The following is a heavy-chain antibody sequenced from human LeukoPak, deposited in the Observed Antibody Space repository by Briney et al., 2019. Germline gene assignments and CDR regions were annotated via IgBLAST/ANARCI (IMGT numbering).Heavy chain of an antibody. CDR1: GGSISSSSYY. CDR2: IYYSGST. V-gene: IGHV4-39*01. D-gene: IGHD6-13*01. J-gene: IGHJ5*02. Sequence: SETLSLTCTVSGGSISSSSYYWGWIRQPPGKGLEWIGGIYYSGSTYYNPSLKSRVTISVDTSKNQFSLKLSSVTAADTAVYYCARRSSSWYSRFDPWGQGTLVTVSS. CDR3: ARRSSSWYSRFDP.